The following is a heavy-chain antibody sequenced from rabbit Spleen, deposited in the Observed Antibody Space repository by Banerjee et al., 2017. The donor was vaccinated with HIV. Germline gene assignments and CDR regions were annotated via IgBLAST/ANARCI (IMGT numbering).Heavy chain of an antibody. V-gene: IGHV1S45*01. CDR1: GFSLSSDYY. CDR3: ARDTGTSFSSYGMDL. J-gene: IGHJ6*01. Sequence: QEQLEESGGDLVQPEGSLTLTCKASGFSLSSDYYICWVRQAPGKGLEWIACIYGGDMHSTAYASWAKGRFTISKTSSTTVTLQMTSLTVADTATYFCARDTGTSFSSYGMDLWGPGTLVTVS. CDR2: IYGGDMHST. D-gene: IGHD7-1*01.